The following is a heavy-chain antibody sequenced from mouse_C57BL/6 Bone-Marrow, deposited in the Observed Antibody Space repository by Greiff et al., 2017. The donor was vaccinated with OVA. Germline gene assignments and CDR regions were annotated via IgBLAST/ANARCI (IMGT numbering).Heavy chain of an antibody. J-gene: IGHJ4*01. CDR2: ISDGGSYT. CDR3: ARASPPMDY. Sequence: EVKLVESGGGLVKPGGSLKLSCAASGFTFSSYAMSWVRQTPEKRLEWVATISDGGSYTYYPDNVKGRFTISRDNAKNNLYLQMSHLKSEDTAMYYCARASPPMDYWGQGTSVTVSS. D-gene: IGHD6-1*01. CDR1: GFTFSSYA. V-gene: IGHV5-4*03.